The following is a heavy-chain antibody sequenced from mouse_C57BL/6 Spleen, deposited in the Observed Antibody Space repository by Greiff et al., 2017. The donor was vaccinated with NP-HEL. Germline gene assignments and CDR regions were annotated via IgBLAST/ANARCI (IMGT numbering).Heavy chain of an antibody. V-gene: IGHV1-69*01. D-gene: IGHD1-1*01. Sequence: VQLQQSGAELVMPGASVKLSCKASGYTFTSYWMHWVKQRPGQGLEWIGEIDPSDSYTNYNQKFKGKSTLTVDKSSSTAYMQLSSLTSEDSAVYYCARKRYYYGSLWYFDVWGTGTTVTVSS. CDR2: IDPSDSYT. CDR3: ARKRYYYGSLWYFDV. CDR1: GYTFTSYW. J-gene: IGHJ1*03.